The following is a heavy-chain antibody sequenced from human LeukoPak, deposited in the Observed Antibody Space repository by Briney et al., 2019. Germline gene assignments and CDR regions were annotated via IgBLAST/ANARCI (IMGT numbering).Heavy chain of an antibody. Sequence: ASVKVSCKASGYTLTGYYMHWVRQAPGQGLEWMGWINPNSGGTNYAQKFQGRVTMTRDTSISTAYMELSRLRSDDTAVYYCARDGVRLRYFDWSSAPDYWGQGTLVTVSS. CDR2: INPNSGGT. V-gene: IGHV1-2*02. J-gene: IGHJ4*02. D-gene: IGHD3-9*01. CDR1: GYTLTGYY. CDR3: ARDGVRLRYFDWSSAPDY.